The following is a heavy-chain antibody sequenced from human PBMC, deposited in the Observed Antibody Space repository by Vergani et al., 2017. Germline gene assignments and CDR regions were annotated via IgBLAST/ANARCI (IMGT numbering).Heavy chain of an antibody. J-gene: IGHJ4*02. Sequence: QVQLQQWGAGLLKPSETLSLTCAVYGGSFSGYYWSWIRQPPGKGLEWIGEINHSGSTNYNPSLKSRVTISVDTSKNQFSLKLSSGTAADTAVYYCARGSMVRGVMGSFYWGQGTLVTVSS. CDR1: GGSFSGYY. CDR2: INHSGST. D-gene: IGHD3-10*01. CDR3: ARGSMVRGVMGSFY. V-gene: IGHV4-34*01.